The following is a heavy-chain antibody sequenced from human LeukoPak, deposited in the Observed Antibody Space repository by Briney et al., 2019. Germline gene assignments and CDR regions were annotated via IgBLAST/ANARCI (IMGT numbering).Heavy chain of an antibody. V-gene: IGHV1-24*01. CDR1: GYTLTELS. J-gene: IGHJ4*02. CDR2: FYPEDGET. Sequence: ASVKVSCKVSGYTLTELSMHWVLQAPGKELEWMGRFYPEDGETIDAQKFQGRVTMTADTSTDTVYMELSSLRSEDTAVYYCATEGKMVRGVYTDYWGQGTLVTVSS. CDR3: ATEGKMVRGVYTDY. D-gene: IGHD3-10*01.